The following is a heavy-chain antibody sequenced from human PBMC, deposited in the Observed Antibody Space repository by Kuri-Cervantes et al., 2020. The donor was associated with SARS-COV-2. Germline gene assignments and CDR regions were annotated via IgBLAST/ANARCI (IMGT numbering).Heavy chain of an antibody. J-gene: IGHJ5*02. V-gene: IGHV2-5*01. CDR3: ARTRFLEWLFVDNWFDP. CDR1: GFSLSTSGVG. D-gene: IGHD3-3*01. Sequence: SGPTLVKPTQTLTLTCTFSGFSLSTSGVGVGWIRQPPGKALEWLALIYWNDDKRYSPSLKSRLTITKDTSKNQVVLTMTNMDPVDTATYYCARTRFLEWLFVDNWFDPWGQGTLVTVSS. CDR2: IYWNDDK.